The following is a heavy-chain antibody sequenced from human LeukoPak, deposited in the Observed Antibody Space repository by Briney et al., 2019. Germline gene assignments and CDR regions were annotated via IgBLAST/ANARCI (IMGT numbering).Heavy chain of an antibody. Sequence: GSLRLSRAPSVVISYDDSMSGGPGAPQKRLESGLGINCKGGSTGYADSVKGRFNMSRDNAKISLYLQMNSLRAEDTAFYYCARSNYYDSTGYPFDYWGQGTLVTVSS. V-gene: IGHV3-20*04. CDR1: VVISYDDS. CDR3: ARSNYYDSTGYPFDY. D-gene: IGHD3-22*01. J-gene: IGHJ4*02. CDR2: INCKGGST.